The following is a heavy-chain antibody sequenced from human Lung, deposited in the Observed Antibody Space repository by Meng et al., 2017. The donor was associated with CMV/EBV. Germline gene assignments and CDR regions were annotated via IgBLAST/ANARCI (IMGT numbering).Heavy chain of an antibody. J-gene: IGHJ4*02. Sequence: EVQVVESGGGLVHPGGSLRLSCAASGFNFSRFWMHWVRQAPGKGLVWVSRTNEDGTITNYADSVKGRFTISRDNAENTLYLQMNSLRAEDTAVYYCARDLSGASDFWGQGTLVTVSS. CDR2: TNEDGTIT. CDR1: GFNFSRFW. CDR3: ARDLSGASDF. V-gene: IGHV3-74*01. D-gene: IGHD7-27*01.